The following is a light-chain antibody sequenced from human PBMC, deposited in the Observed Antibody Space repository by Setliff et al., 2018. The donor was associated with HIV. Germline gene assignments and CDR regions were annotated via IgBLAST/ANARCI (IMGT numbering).Light chain of an antibody. Sequence: QSALTQPASVSGSPGQSITISCTGTSSDVGGYNYVSWYQQHPGKAPKLMIYDVSNRPSGVSNRFSGSKSGNTASLTISGLQAEDEADYYCNSYTGSSTGYVFGTGTKVTVL. J-gene: IGLJ1*01. CDR3: NSYTGSSTGYV. V-gene: IGLV2-14*01. CDR2: DVS. CDR1: SSDVGGYNY.